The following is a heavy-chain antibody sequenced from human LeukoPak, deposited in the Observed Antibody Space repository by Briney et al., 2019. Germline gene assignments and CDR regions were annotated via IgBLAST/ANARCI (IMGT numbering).Heavy chain of an antibody. CDR1: GYTFTGYY. CDR3: ARNIWFGESADAFDI. CDR2: INPNSGGT. Sequence: ASVKVSCKASGYTFTGYYIHWVRQAPGQGLEWMGWINPNSGGTNYAQKFQGRVTMTRDTSITTAYMELSRLRSDDTAVYYCARNIWFGESADAFDIWGQGTVVTVSS. D-gene: IGHD3-10*01. J-gene: IGHJ3*02. V-gene: IGHV1-2*02.